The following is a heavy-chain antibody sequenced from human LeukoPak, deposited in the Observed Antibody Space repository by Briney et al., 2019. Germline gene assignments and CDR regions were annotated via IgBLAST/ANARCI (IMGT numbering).Heavy chain of an antibody. CDR2: SYHSGTPT. CDR1: GDSISVHY. V-gene: IGHV4-59*11. CDR3: ARDSRGGGPDFDY. D-gene: IGHD3-16*01. Sequence: SETLSLTCTVSGDSISVHYWWAWIRQPPGKGLEWIGYSYHSGTPTSYNPSLKSRATISIDASRNQFPLKLISVTAADTAVYYCARDSRGGGPDFDYWGQGILVTVSS. J-gene: IGHJ4*02.